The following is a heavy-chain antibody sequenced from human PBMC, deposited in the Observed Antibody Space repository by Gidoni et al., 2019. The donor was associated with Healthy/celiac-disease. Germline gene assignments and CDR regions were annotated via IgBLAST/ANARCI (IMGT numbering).Heavy chain of an antibody. J-gene: IGHJ4*02. Sequence: AASGFTLSSYGMNWVRQAPGRGLEWLAVISYDGSNKYYADSLKGRFTIFRDNSKNTLYLQMNSLRAEDTAVYYCAKVMSTSFPFVPEFDFWGQGTLVTVSS. CDR1: GFTLSSYG. V-gene: IGHV3-30*18. D-gene: IGHD6-6*01. CDR2: ISYDGSNK. CDR3: AKVMSTSFPFVPEFDF.